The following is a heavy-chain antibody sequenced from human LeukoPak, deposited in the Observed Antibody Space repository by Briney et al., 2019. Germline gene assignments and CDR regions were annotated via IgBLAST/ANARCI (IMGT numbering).Heavy chain of an antibody. CDR1: RFTFSTYT. D-gene: IGHD4-17*01. J-gene: IGHJ4*02. V-gene: IGHV3-21*01. CDR3: ARDRTTVTTFDY. CDR2: ISSSSSYI. Sequence: TGGSLRLSCAASRFTFSTYTMNWVRQGPGKGLEWVSSISSSSSYIYYADSVKGRFTISRDNAKNSLYLQMNTLRAEDTAVYYCARDRTTVTTFDYWGQGTLVAVSS.